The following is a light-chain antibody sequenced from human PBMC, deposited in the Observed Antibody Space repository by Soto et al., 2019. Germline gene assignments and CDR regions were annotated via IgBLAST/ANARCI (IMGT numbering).Light chain of an antibody. V-gene: IGLV2-14*01. CDR3: SSSTSSSVV. CDR1: SSDVGGYNY. CDR2: DVI. Sequence: QSALTQPASVSGSPGQSITISCTGTSSDVGGYNYVSWYQQHPGKAPKLMIYDVINRPSGVSNRFSGSKSGNTASLTISGLQAEDAADYYSSSSTSSSVVFGGGTKLTVL. J-gene: IGLJ2*01.